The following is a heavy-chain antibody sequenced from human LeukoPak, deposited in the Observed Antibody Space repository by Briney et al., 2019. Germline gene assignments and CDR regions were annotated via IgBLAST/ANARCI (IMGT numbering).Heavy chain of an antibody. V-gene: IGHV1-69*04. J-gene: IGHJ3*02. CDR1: GYTFTSYG. Sequence: SVKVSCKASGYTFTSYGISWVRQAPGQGLEWMGRIIPILGIANYAQKFQGRVTITADKSTSTAYMELSSLRSEDTAVYYCARDQREDIVVVVAANDAFDIWGQGTMVTVSS. D-gene: IGHD2-15*01. CDR2: IIPILGIA. CDR3: ARDQREDIVVVVAANDAFDI.